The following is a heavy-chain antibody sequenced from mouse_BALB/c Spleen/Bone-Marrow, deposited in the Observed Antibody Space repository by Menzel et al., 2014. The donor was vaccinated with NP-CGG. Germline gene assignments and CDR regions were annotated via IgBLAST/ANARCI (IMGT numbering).Heavy chain of an antibody. CDR2: INPYNDGT. CDR3: ARRPSFYGSSYGAMDY. D-gene: IGHD1-1*01. CDR1: GYTFTNYV. V-gene: IGHV1-14*01. J-gene: IGHJ4*01. Sequence: EVQLVESGPELVKPGASVKMSCKASGYTFTNYVMHWVKQKPGQGLEWIGYINPYNDGTKYNEKFKGKATLTSDKSSGTAYMGLSSLTSEDSAVYYCARRPSFYGSSYGAMDYWGQGTSVTVSS.